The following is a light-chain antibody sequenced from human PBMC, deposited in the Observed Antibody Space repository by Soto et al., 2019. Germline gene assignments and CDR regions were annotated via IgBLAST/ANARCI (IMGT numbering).Light chain of an antibody. CDR3: QTWGTGNWV. CDR1: SGHSSYA. CDR2: LNSDGSH. J-gene: IGLJ3*02. V-gene: IGLV4-69*01. Sequence: QSVLTQSPSASASLGASVKLTCTLSSGHSSYAIAWHPQQPEKGPRYLMKLNSDGSHSKGDGIPDRFSGSSSGAERYLTISSLQSEDEADYYCQTWGTGNWVFGGGTKLTVL.